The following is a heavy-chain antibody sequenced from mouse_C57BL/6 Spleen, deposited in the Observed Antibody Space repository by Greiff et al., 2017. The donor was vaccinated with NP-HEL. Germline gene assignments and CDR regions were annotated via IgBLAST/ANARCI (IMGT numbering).Heavy chain of an antibody. D-gene: IGHD2-3*01. CDR1: GYTFTDYN. CDR3: ARPLYDGCYGDAY. CDR2: INPNNGGT. J-gene: IGHJ3*01. Sequence: EVQLQQSGPELVKPGASVKMSCKASGYTFTDYNMHWVKQSHGKSLEWIGYINPNNGGTSYNQKFKGKATLTVNKSSSTAYMELRSLTSEDSAVYYCARPLYDGCYGDAYWGQGTLVTVSA. V-gene: IGHV1-22*01.